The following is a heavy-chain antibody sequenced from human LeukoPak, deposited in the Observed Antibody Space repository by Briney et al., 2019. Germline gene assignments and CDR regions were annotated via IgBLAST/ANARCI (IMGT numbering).Heavy chain of an antibody. J-gene: IGHJ4*02. Sequence: PSETLSLTCAVSGGSISSGGYSWSWIRQPPGKGLEWIGYIYHSGSTYYNPSLESRITISVDTSRNQFSLQLSSVTAADTAVYYCARIHRYCSGGACYVLDNWGQGTLVAVSS. CDR3: ARIHRYCSGGACYVLDN. D-gene: IGHD2-15*01. CDR2: IYHSGST. V-gene: IGHV4-30-2*02. CDR1: GGSISSGGYS.